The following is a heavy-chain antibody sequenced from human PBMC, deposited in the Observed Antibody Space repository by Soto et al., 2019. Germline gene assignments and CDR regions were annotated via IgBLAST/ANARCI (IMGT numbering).Heavy chain of an antibody. CDR1: GFTFSSYG. V-gene: IGHV3-30*03. CDR3: GSWPAAANYYGMDV. D-gene: IGHD6-13*01. J-gene: IGHJ6*02. CDR2: ISYDGSNK. Sequence: QVQLVESGGGVVQPGRSLRLSCAASGFTFSSYGMHCVRQAPGKGLEWVAVISYDGSNKYYADSVKGRFTISRDNSKNTLYLQMNSLRAEDTAVYYCGSWPAAANYYGMDVWGQGTTVTVSS.